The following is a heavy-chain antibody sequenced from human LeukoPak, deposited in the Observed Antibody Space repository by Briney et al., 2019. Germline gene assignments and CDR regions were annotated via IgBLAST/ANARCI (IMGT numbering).Heavy chain of an antibody. CDR3: ARGGGRGYYDSSGYYHVR. J-gene: IGHJ4*02. D-gene: IGHD3-22*01. Sequence: GASVKVSCKASGYTFTGYYMHWLRQAPGQGLEWMGRINPNSGGTNYAQKFQGRVTMTGDTSISTAYMELSRLRSDDTAVYYCARGGGRGYYDSSGYYHVRWGQGTLVTVSS. CDR2: INPNSGGT. V-gene: IGHV1-2*06. CDR1: GYTFTGYY.